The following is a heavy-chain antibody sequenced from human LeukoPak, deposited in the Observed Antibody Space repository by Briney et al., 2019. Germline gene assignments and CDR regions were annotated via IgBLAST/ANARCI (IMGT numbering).Heavy chain of an antibody. Sequence: PARSLRLSCAASGFTFSNYAMHWVRQAPAKAPEWVAVISYDGSIEYYADSVKGRFTLSRDNSKNTLYLKMNSLRAEDTAVYYCARDSTYYYDSGSSGPHYFDYWGPGTLVTVSS. CDR1: GFTFSNYA. CDR3: ARDSTYYYDSGSSGPHYFDY. V-gene: IGHV3-30*01. CDR2: ISYDGSIE. D-gene: IGHD3-10*01. J-gene: IGHJ4*02.